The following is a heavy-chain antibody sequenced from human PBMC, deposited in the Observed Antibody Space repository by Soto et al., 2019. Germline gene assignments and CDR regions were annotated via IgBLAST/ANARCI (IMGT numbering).Heavy chain of an antibody. CDR2: ISNSGEPT. D-gene: IGHD3-10*01. Sequence: EVQLLESGGGLVQPGGSLRLSCVASGFTFNSYAMSWVRQAPGKGLEWVSSISNSGEPTYYAESVEGQFTISRANSENTLFTQINSLRAETTAVYYSAKDPRDMPGVIPVYWGLGSLVAVSS. V-gene: IGHV3-23*01. CDR3: AKDPRDMPGVIPVY. J-gene: IGHJ4*02. CDR1: GFTFNSYA.